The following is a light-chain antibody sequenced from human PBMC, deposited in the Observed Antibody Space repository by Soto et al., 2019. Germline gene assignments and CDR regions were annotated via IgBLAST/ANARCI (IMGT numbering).Light chain of an antibody. V-gene: IGLV1-47*02. CDR2: SNS. J-gene: IGLJ7*01. CDR3: AAWDDSLSGPV. Sequence: QSVLTQPPSASGTPGQRVTISCSGRRSNIGTNYVYCYQQFPGTAPKLLIYSNSHRPSGVPDRFSGSKSGTSAYLAISGLRSDDEADYYCAAWDDSLSGPVLGGGTQLTVL. CDR1: RSNIGTNY.